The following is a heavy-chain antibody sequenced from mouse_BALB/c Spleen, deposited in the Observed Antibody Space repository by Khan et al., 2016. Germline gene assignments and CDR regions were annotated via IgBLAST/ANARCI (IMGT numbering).Heavy chain of an antibody. J-gene: IGHJ4*01. Sequence: VQLKESGPGLVKPSQSLSLTCTVTGYSITSDYAWNWIRQFPGNKLEWMGYISYSGSTRYYPSLKSRISITRDTSKNQFFLQLNSVTTEDTATCYCARTPTAYYAMDYWGQGTSVTVSS. V-gene: IGHV3-2*02. CDR2: ISYSGST. CDR3: ARTPTAYYAMDY. D-gene: IGHD1-2*01. CDR1: GYSITSDYA.